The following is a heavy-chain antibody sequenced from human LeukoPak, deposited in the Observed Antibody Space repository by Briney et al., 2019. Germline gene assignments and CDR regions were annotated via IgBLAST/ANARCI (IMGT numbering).Heavy chain of an antibody. V-gene: IGHV4-59*01. CDR2: IYNSGIT. CDR3: ARSYSNTWYGGFDP. Sequence: SETLSLTCSVSGDSISSYYWTWIRQPPGKGLEWIGYIYNSGITNYNPSLKSRVTISVDTSKNHFSLKLSSVTAADTAVYYCARSYSNTWYGGFDPWGQGTLVTVSS. CDR1: GDSISSYY. D-gene: IGHD6-13*01. J-gene: IGHJ5*02.